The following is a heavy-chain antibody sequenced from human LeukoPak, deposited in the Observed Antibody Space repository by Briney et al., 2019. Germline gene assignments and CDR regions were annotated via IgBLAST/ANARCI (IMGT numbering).Heavy chain of an antibody. Sequence: KPSETLSLTCAVYGGSFSGYYWSWIRQPPVKGLEWIGEINHSGSTNYNPSLKSRVTISVDTSKNQFSLRLSSVTAADTAVYYCARTRRPPLFDYWGQGTLVTVSS. J-gene: IGHJ4*02. CDR1: GGSFSGYY. CDR2: INHSGST. V-gene: IGHV4-34*01. CDR3: ARTRRPPLFDY.